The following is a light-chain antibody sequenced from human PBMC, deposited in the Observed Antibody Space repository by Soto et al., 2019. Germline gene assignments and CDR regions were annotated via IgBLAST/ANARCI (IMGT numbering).Light chain of an antibody. CDR2: QTS. J-gene: IGKJ1*01. V-gene: IGKV3-20*01. Sequence: IVLTQSPATLSSFPGDRVTLSCRASQYINTRLAWYQHRPGQSPRLLVYQTSLRAAGIPARFSASGSGTDFTLTISRLEPEDFAVYYCQQYGGSPRTFGQGTKVDIK. CDR3: QQYGGSPRT. CDR1: QYINTR.